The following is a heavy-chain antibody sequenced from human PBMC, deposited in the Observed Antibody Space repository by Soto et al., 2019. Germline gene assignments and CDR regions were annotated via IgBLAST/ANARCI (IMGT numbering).Heavy chain of an antibody. CDR3: ATKGSSRLY. CDR2: SHESGNT. CDR1: GVSISSHEW. D-gene: IGHD6-13*01. J-gene: IGHJ4*02. V-gene: IGHV4-4*02. Sequence: QVQLQESGPGLVKPSGTLSLTCVVSGVSISSHEWWTWVRQPPGKGLEWIGESHESGNTNYNSSLGSRVNISVDKSKNQFSLKLSSVTVADTAVYYCATKGSSRLYWGQGTLVTVSS.